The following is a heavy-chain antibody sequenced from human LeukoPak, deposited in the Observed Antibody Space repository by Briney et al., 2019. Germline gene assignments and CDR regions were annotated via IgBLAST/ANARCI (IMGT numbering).Heavy chain of an antibody. J-gene: IGHJ4*02. V-gene: IGHV4-39*01. Sequence: PSETLSLTCTVSGGSISSSSYYWGWIRQPPGKGLEWIGSIYYSGSTYYNPSLKSRVTISVDTSKNQFSLNLSSVTAADTAVYYCASHRRYTAMAKFDYWGQGTLVTVSS. CDR3: ASHRRYTAMAKFDY. D-gene: IGHD5-18*01. CDR2: IYYSGST. CDR1: GGSISSSSYY.